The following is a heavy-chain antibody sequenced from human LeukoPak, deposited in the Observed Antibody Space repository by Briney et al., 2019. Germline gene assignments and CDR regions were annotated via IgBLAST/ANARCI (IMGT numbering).Heavy chain of an antibody. J-gene: IGHJ5*02. Sequence: SVKVSCKASGGTFSSYAISWVRQAPGQGLEWMGGIVPLFGKPKYAQKFQGRVTITADKSTTTAYMELSSLRSEDTAVYYCAINFITMVRGVIIRTLDPWGQGTLVTVSS. CDR2: IVPLFGKP. V-gene: IGHV1-69*06. CDR3: AINFITMVRGVIIRTLDP. D-gene: IGHD3-10*01. CDR1: GGTFSSYA.